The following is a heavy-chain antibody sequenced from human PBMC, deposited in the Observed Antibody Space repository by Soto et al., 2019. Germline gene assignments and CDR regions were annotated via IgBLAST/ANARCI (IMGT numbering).Heavy chain of an antibody. CDR3: ARSSPVVTAP. CDR1: GGSISSGGYY. D-gene: IGHD2-21*02. V-gene: IGHV4-31*03. J-gene: IGHJ5*02. Sequence: QVQLQESGPGLVKPSQTLSLTCTVSGGSISSGGYYWSWIRQHPGKGLEWIGYIYYSGSTYYNPSRKSRITISVDTSKNQFALKLSSVTAADTAVYYCARSSPVVTAPWGQGTLVTVSS. CDR2: IYYSGST.